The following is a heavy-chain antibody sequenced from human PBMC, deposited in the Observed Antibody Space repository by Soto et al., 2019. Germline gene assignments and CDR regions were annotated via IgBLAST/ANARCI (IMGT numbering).Heavy chain of an antibody. V-gene: IGHV1-69*01. Sequence: QVQLVQSGAEVKKPGSSVKVSCKASGGTFSSYAISWVRQAPGQGLEWMGGIIPIFGTANYAQKFKGRVTITADESTSTDYMELRSLRSEDTAVYYCARASIAARPNYYYGMDVWGQGTTVTVSS. CDR1: GGTFSSYA. CDR3: ARASIAARPNYYYGMDV. D-gene: IGHD6-6*01. CDR2: IIPIFGTA. J-gene: IGHJ6*02.